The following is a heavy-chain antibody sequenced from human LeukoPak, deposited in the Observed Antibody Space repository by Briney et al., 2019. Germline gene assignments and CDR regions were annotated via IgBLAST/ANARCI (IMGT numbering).Heavy chain of an antibody. D-gene: IGHD3-22*01. J-gene: IGHJ4*02. CDR1: GFTVSSNY. Sequence: PGGSLRLSCAASGFTVSSNYMSWVRQAPGKGLEWVSVIYSGGSTYYADSVKGRFTISRDNSKNTLYLQMNSLRAEDTAVYYCAKEDYYYDSSGYSAFDYWGQGTLVTVSS. CDR3: AKEDYYYDSSGYSAFDY. CDR2: IYSGGST. V-gene: IGHV3-53*05.